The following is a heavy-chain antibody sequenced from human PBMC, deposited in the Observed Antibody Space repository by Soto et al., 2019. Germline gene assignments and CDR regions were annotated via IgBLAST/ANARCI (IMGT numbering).Heavy chain of an antibody. V-gene: IGHV3-23*01. CDR2: ISGSGGST. J-gene: IGHJ6*03. Sequence: GGSLRLSCAASGFTFSSYAMSWVRQAPGKGLEWVSAISGSGGSTYYADSVKGRFTISRDNSKNTLYLQMNSLRAEDTAVYYCARDVPYDFWSGYSAYYYYMVVCGTGTTVTV. CDR1: GFTFSSYA. D-gene: IGHD3-3*01. CDR3: ARDVPYDFWSGYSAYYYYMVV.